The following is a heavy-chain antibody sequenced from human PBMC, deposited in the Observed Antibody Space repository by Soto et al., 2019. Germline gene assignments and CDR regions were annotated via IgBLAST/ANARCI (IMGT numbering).Heavy chain of an antibody. Sequence: ASVKVSCKASGYRFSXDYIHWVRQAPGQGLEWMGWISAYNGNTNYAQKLQGRVTMTTDTSTSTAYMELRSLRSDDTAVYYCARAVAGNGDFDYWGQGTLVTVSS. V-gene: IGHV1-18*04. J-gene: IGHJ4*02. CDR3: ARAVAGNGDFDY. CDR2: ISAYNGNT. CDR1: GYRFSXDY. D-gene: IGHD6-19*01.